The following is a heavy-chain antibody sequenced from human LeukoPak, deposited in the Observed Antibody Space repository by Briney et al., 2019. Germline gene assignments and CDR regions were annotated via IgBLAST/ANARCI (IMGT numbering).Heavy chain of an antibody. Sequence: GGSLRLSCAASGFTFSSYAMHWVRQAPGKGLEWVAVISYDGSNKYYADSVKGRFTISRDNSKNTLYLQMNSLRAEDTAVYYCARDSDFCSGWVVFDYWGQGTLVTVSS. CDR1: GFTFSSYA. V-gene: IGHV3-30-3*01. D-gene: IGHD3-3*01. CDR2: ISYDGSNK. J-gene: IGHJ4*02. CDR3: ARDSDFCSGWVVFDY.